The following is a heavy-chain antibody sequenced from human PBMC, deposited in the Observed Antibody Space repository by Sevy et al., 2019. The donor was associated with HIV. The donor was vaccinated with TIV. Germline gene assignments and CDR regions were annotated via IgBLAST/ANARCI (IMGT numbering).Heavy chain of an antibody. CDR3: ARARYQLLYTGAGVWRNYYYYGMDV. CDR2: IIPIFGTA. V-gene: IGHV1-69*13. CDR1: GGTFSSYA. D-gene: IGHD2-2*02. Sequence: ASVKVSCKASGGTFSSYAISWVRQAPGQGLEWMGGIIPIFGTANYAQKFQGRVTITADESTSTAYMELSSLRSEDTAVYYCARARYQLLYTGAGVWRNYYYYGMDVWGQGTTVTVSS. J-gene: IGHJ6*02.